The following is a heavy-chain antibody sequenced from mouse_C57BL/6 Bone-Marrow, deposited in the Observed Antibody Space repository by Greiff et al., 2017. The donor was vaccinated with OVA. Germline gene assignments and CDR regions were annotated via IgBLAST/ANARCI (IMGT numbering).Heavy chain of an antibody. CDR2: IYPRDGST. CDR1: GYTFTSYD. J-gene: IGHJ1*03. CDR3: ARWPYYCSSLWYFDV. V-gene: IGHV1-85*01. Sequence: QVQLKESGPELVKPGASVKLSCKASGYTFTSYDINWVKQRPGQGLEWIGWIYPRDGSTKYNEKFKGKATLTVDTSSSTAYMELHSLTSEDSAVYFCARWPYYCSSLWYFDVWGTGTTVTVSS. D-gene: IGHD1-1*01.